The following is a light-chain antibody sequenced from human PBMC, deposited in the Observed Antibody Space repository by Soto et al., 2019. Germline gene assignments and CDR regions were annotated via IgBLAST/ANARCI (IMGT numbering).Light chain of an antibody. J-gene: IGKJ4*01. CDR3: LQYLNYPIT. V-gene: IGKV1-5*03. Sequence: DIQMTQSPSTLSASVGDRVIITCRASQSLNRWLAWYQQKPGQAPKILIYRTSTLETVVPSRFSGSGSGTEFTLDISSLQPDDFATYYCLQYLNYPITFRGGTKVDIK. CDR1: QSLNRW. CDR2: RTS.